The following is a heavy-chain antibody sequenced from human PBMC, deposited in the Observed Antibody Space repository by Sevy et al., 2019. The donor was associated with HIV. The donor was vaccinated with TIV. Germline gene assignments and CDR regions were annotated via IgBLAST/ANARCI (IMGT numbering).Heavy chain of an antibody. V-gene: IGHV1-18*01. D-gene: IGHD1-26*01. Sequence: ASVKVSCKASGYTFTSYGITWVRQAPGQGLEWMGWINTYNTNYAEKLQGRVTMTTDSSTSTVYMELRSLGSDDTAVYYCARAPSGSQGPGQYFQHWGQGTLVTVSS. CDR1: GYTFTSYG. CDR2: INTYNT. CDR3: ARAPSGSQGPGQYFQH. J-gene: IGHJ1*01.